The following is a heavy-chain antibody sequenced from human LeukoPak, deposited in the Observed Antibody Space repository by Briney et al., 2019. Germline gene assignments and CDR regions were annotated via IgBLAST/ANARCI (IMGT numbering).Heavy chain of an antibody. J-gene: IGHJ4*02. CDR3: ASRHDSGPY. CDR1: GGSITSSSYY. D-gene: IGHD4-17*01. V-gene: IGHV4-39*07. CDR2: IYYSGTT. Sequence: SETLSLTCTVSGGSITSSSYYWGWIRQPPGKGLEWTGSIYYSGTTYYNPSLKSRVTISVDKSNNQFSLKLASVTAADTAVYYCASRHDSGPYWGQGTLVTVSP.